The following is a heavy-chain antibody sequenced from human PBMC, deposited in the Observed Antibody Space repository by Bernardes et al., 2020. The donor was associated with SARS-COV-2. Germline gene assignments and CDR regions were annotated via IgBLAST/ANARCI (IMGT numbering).Heavy chain of an antibody. D-gene: IGHD2-2*02. CDR2: ISSSGSTI. Sequence: GGSLRLSCAASGFTFSDYYMSWIRQAPGKGLEWVSYISSSGSTIYYADSVKGRFTISRDNAKNSLYLQMNSLRAEDTAVYYCARGTRHCSSTSCYTVYYYGMDVWGQGTLVTVSS. CDR3: ARGTRHCSSTSCYTVYYYGMDV. CDR1: GFTFSDYY. J-gene: IGHJ6*02. V-gene: IGHV3-11*01.